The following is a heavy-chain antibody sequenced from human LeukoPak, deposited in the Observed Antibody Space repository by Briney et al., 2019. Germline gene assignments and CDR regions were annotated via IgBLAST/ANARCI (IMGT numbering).Heavy chain of an antibody. V-gene: IGHV5-10-1*01. D-gene: IGHD6-25*01. CDR2: IDPSDSYT. CDR1: GYSFTSYW. Sequence: ESLKISCKGSGYSFTSYWISWVLQMPGKGLEWMGKIDPSDSYTKYSPSFQGHVTISADKSISTAYLQWSSLKASDTAMYYCARHSQYSSGSDNWGRGTRVTVSS. CDR3: ARHSQYSSGSDN. J-gene: IGHJ4*02.